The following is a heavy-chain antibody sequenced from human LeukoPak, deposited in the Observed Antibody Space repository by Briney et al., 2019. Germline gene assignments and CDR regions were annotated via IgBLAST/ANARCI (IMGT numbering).Heavy chain of an antibody. CDR2: IFYSGST. J-gene: IGHJ3*02. CDR3: ARHSRSGYSDYESAFDI. D-gene: IGHD5-12*01. CDR1: GGSISSSSFY. Sequence: SGTLSLTCTASGGSISSSSFYWDWIRQPPGKGLEWIGTIFYSGSTYYNPYLKSRITISVDTSKNQFSLKLSSVTAADTAVYYCARHSRSGYSDYESAFDIWGQGTMVIVSS. V-gene: IGHV4-39*01.